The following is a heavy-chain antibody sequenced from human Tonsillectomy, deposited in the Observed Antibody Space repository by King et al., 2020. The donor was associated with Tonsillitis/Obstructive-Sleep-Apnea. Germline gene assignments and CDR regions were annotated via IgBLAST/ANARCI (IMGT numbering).Heavy chain of an antibody. D-gene: IGHD3-22*01. CDR1: GFTFSSYW. J-gene: IGHJ3*02. CDR3: ARVLDYFASSGYRAFDI. V-gene: IGHV3-7*03. Sequence: VQLVESGGGLVQPGGSLRLSCAASGFTFSSYWMSWVRQAPGKGLEWVANIKQDGSEKYYVDSVKGRLTIFRDNDKNARYLQMNSLTADDTAVYYCARVLDYFASSGYRAFDIWGQGTMVTVSS. CDR2: IKQDGSEK.